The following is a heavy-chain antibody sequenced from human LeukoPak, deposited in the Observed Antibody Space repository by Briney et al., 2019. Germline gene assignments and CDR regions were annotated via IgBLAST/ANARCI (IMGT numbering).Heavy chain of an antibody. D-gene: IGHD6-13*01. CDR1: GDSISSGAYS. CDR2: IYHGGTT. CDR3: ARYVHSSSWPTFDY. Sequence: SETLSLTCAVSGDSISSGAYSWSWIRQPPGKGLEWIGYIYHGGTTYYPPSLKSRVTISVDRSKNQFSLKLSSVTAADTAVYYCARYVHSSSWPTFDYWGQGTLVTVSS. V-gene: IGHV4-30-2*01. J-gene: IGHJ4*02.